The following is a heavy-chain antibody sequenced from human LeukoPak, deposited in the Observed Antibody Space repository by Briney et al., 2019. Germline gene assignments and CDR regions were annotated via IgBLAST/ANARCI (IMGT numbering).Heavy chain of an antibody. Sequence: GGSLRLSCAASGFTFSSFAMSWVRQAPGKGLEWVSAISGSGGSTYYADSVKGRFTISRDNSKNTLYLQMNSLRAEDTAVYYCAKEGGSYYFPYYFDYWGQGTLVTVSS. V-gene: IGHV3-23*01. CDR1: GFTFSSFA. CDR3: AKEGGSYYFPYYFDY. CDR2: ISGSGGST. J-gene: IGHJ4*02. D-gene: IGHD1-26*01.